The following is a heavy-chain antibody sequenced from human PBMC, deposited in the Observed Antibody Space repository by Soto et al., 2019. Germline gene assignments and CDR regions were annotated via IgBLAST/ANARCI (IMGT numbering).Heavy chain of an antibody. CDR1: GFTFSSYA. CDR2: ISGSGGST. V-gene: IGHV3-23*01. CDR3: ANGRLLLWFGELSPYFDY. D-gene: IGHD3-10*01. Sequence: PGGSLRLSCAASGFTFSSYAMSWVRQAPGKGLEWVSAISGSGGSTYYADSVKGRFTTSRDNSKNTLYLQMNSLRAEDTAVYYCANGRLLLWFGELSPYFDYWGQGTLVTVSS. J-gene: IGHJ4*02.